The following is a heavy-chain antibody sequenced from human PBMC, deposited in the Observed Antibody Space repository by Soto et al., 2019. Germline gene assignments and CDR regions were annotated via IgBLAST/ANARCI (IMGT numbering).Heavy chain of an antibody. J-gene: IGHJ6*01. CDR2: ISGSGGST. CDR3: AKDLDQWLVPYYYYGMDV. CDR1: GFTFRSYA. D-gene: IGHD6-19*01. V-gene: IGHV3-23*01. Sequence: PGGSLRLSCAASGFTFRSYAMSWVRQAPGKGLEWVSAISGSGGSTYYAASVKGRFTISRDNSKNTLYLQMTSLRAEDTAVYYCAKDLDQWLVPYYYYGMDVWGQGTTVTVSS.